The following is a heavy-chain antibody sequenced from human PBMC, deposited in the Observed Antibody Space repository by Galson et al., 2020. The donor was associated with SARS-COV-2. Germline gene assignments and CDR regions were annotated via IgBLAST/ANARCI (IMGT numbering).Heavy chain of an antibody. J-gene: IGHJ4*02. Sequence: KIGESLKISCAASGFTFSSYSMNWVRQAPGKGLEWVSSISSSSSYIYYADSVKGRFTISRDNAKNSLFLQMNRLRAEDTAVYYCARDPRNYGSGGYYFDYWGQGTLVTVSS. V-gene: IGHV3-21*01. CDR3: ARDPRNYGSGGYYFDY. D-gene: IGHD3-10*01. CDR1: GFTFSSYS. CDR2: ISSSSSYI.